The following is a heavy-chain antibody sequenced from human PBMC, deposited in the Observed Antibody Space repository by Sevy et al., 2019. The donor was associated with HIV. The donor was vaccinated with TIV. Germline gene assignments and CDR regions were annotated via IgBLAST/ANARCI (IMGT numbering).Heavy chain of an antibody. CDR2: VYSGGAT. J-gene: IGHJ6*02. CDR1: GFTLTNEF. V-gene: IGHV3-53*01. Sequence: GGSLRLSCAVSGFTLTNEFFSWVRQAPGKGLEWVAVVYSGGATYYADSVKGRFTISRDKSKSTLYLQMKSLRAEDTAVYYCARVGNCRGGTCFSGFYYAMDVWGQGTTVTVSS. CDR3: ARVGNCRGGTCFSGFYYAMDV. D-gene: IGHD2-15*01.